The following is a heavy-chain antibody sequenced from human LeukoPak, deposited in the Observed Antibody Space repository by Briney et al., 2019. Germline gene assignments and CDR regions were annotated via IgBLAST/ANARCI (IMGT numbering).Heavy chain of an antibody. CDR3: AKSDAFLEYFDNVDA. CDR2: ISHTGGST. J-gene: IGHJ5*02. CDR1: GFTFNSYA. D-gene: IGHD3-3*01. V-gene: IGHV3-23*01. Sequence: PGGSLRLSCAASGFTFNSYAMSWVRQAPGKGPEWVSTISHTGGSTYYADSVKGRFTISRDDSKNTLYLQMNSLRVEDTAVYYCAKSDAFLEYFDNVDAWGQGTLVTVSS.